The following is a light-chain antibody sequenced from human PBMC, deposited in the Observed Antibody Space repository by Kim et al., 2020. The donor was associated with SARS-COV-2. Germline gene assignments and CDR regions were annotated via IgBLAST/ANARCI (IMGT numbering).Light chain of an antibody. V-gene: IGKV1-39*01. CDR1: QSINSY. Sequence: SVGDRVTITCRASQSINSYLNWYQQKPGKAPKLLIYAASTLQSGVPSRFSGSGSGTDFTLTISSLQPEDFATYYCHQSYSSPPWAFGQGTKVDIK. J-gene: IGKJ1*01. CDR2: AAS. CDR3: HQSYSSPPWA.